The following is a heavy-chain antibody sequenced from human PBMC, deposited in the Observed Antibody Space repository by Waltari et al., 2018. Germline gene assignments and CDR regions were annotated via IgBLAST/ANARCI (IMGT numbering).Heavy chain of an antibody. J-gene: IGHJ4*02. CDR1: GGSISSSSYY. D-gene: IGHD3-3*01. Sequence: QLQLQESGPGLVKPSETLSLTCTVSGGSISSSSYYWGWIRQPPGKGLEWIGSIYYSGSTYYNPSLKSRVTIAVDTSKNQFSLKLSSVTAADTAVYYCARVGYDFWSGYYFDYWGQGTLVTVSS. CDR2: IYYSGST. V-gene: IGHV4-39*01. CDR3: ARVGYDFWSGYYFDY.